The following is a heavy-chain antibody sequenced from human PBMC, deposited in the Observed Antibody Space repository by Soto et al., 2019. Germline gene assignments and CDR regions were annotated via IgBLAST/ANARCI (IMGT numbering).Heavy chain of an antibody. Sequence: QVQLQESGPGLVKPSQTLSLTCTVSGGSISSGGYHWSWIRQPPGKGREWIGYIYDSGSTYYSPFRTRLVTISVDTSKQQFSLKLSCVADADTAVYYCARNSGRRGDDWGQGTLVTVS. CDR3: ARNSGRRGDD. D-gene: IGHD6-25*01. V-gene: IGHV4-31*01. CDR2: IYDSGST. CDR1: GGSISSGGYH. J-gene: IGHJ4*02.